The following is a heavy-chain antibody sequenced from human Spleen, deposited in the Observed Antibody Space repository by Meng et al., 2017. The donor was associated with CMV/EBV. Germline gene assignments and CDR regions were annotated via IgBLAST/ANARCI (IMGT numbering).Heavy chain of an antibody. Sequence: GESLKISCAASGFTFSSYSMNWVRQAPGKGLEWVSSISSSSSYIYYADSVKGRFTISRDNAKNSLYLQMNSLRAEDTAVYYCARDYLEWLLSVYYYGMDVWGQGTTVTVSS. CDR1: GFTFSSYS. J-gene: IGHJ6*02. D-gene: IGHD3-3*01. CDR3: ARDYLEWLLSVYYYGMDV. CDR2: ISSSSSYI. V-gene: IGHV3-21*04.